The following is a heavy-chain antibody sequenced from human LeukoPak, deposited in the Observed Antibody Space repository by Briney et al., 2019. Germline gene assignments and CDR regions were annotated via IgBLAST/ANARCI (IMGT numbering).Heavy chain of an antibody. CDR3: APTAEAYTSWWKV. J-gene: IGHJ4*02. D-gene: IGHD3-16*01. V-gene: IGHV1-2*02. CDR1: GYKFTDDY. CDR2: INPDSGFT. Sequence: ASVKVFCKASGYKFTDDYMHWVRQAPGQGLEFMGWINPDSGFTNYAQKFKGRVTMTRDTSISTAYLEVRSLTSDDTAVYYCAPTAEAYTSWWKVWGQGTLVTVSS.